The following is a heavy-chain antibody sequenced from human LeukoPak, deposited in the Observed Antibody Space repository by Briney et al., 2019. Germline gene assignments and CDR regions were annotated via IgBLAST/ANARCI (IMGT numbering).Heavy chain of an antibody. J-gene: IGHJ6*03. CDR3: ARDTEGSVDYYYMDV. V-gene: IGHV3-53*01. Sequence: GGSLTLSCAASGFTVSSNYMSWVRQAPGKGLEWVSVIYSGGSTYYADSVKGRFTISRDNSKNTLYLQMNSLRAEDTAVYYCARDTEGSVDYYYMDVWGKGTTVTVSS. CDR1: GFTVSSNY. CDR2: IYSGGST.